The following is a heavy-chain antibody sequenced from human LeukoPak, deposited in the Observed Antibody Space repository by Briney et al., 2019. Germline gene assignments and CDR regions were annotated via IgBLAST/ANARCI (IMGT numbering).Heavy chain of an antibody. CDR2: TYFRSNWYN. D-gene: IGHD3-9*01. V-gene: IGHV6-1*01. Sequence: SQTLSLTCLMAGDILSTISAAWNWLRQTPSRGLEWLGLTYFRSNWYNDYTVSVKSRITINPDTSKNQFSLQLNALTPEKTAVYYCARVPYSDWLEGGWVDAWGQGTLVTVSS. CDR3: ARVPYSDWLEGGWVDA. CDR1: GDILSTISAA. J-gene: IGHJ5*02.